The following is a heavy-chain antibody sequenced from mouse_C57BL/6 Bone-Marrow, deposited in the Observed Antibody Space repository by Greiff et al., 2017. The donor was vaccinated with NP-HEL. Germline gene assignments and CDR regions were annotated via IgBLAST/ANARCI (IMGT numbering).Heavy chain of an antibody. V-gene: IGHV14-4*01. J-gene: IGHJ2*01. Sequence: EVQLQQSGAELVRPGASVKLSCTASGFNIKDDYMHWVKQRPEQGLEWIGWIDPENGDTEYASKFQGKATITGDTSSNTAYLQLSSLTSEDTAVYYCTTYDYDVGDWGQGTTLTVAS. D-gene: IGHD2-4*01. CDR3: TTYDYDVGD. CDR1: GFNIKDDY. CDR2: IDPENGDT.